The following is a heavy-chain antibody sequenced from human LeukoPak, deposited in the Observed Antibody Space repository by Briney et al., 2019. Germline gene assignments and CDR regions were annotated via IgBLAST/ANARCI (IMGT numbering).Heavy chain of an antibody. CDR2: IYSGGNT. CDR3: TSRRLNYEFGMDV. J-gene: IGHJ6*04. Sequence: GGSLRLSCAASGFAVRSHYMSWVRQAPGKGLEWVSIIYSGGNTYYADSVRGRFTISRDNSKNTLYLQMNYLRAEDTAVYYYTSRRLNYEFGMDVWGKGTTVTVSS. V-gene: IGHV3-53*01. CDR1: GFAVRSHY.